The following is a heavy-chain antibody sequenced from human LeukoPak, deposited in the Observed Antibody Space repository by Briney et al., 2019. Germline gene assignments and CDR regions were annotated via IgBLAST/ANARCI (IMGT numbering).Heavy chain of an antibody. J-gene: IGHJ6*03. CDR1: GYTFNNYG. V-gene: IGHV1-18*01. CDR2: VTSYNGDT. Sequence: ASVKVSCKASGYTFNNYGISWVRQAPGQGLEWMGWVTSYNGDTNYAQKFQGRVTMTRDTSISTAYMELSRLRSDDTAVYYCARWGLPAYYYYMDVWGKGTTVTVSS. CDR3: ARWGLPAYYYYMDV. D-gene: IGHD1-26*01.